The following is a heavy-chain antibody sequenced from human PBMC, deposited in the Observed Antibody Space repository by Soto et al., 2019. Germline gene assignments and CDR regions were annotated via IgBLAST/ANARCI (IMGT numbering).Heavy chain of an antibody. D-gene: IGHD6-13*01. CDR1: GFSLSTSGVG. V-gene: IGHV2-5*02. CDR2: IYWDDEE. J-gene: IGHJ4*02. CDR3: ERTQPRAPLTFDH. Sequence: QITLKESGLPLVKPTQTLTLTCAFSGFSLSTSGVGVGWIRQPPGKALEWLALIYWDDEERYSPSLKSRLTIPKDASKKQVVLTMTNMDPVDTATYYCERTQPRAPLTFDHWGEGTLVTVSS.